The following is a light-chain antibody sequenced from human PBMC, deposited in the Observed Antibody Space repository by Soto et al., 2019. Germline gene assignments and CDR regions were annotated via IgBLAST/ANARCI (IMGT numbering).Light chain of an antibody. CDR1: SSNIGNNF. CDR2: DND. J-gene: IGLJ2*01. V-gene: IGLV1-51*01. CDR3: ATWDGSLSAVV. Sequence: QSVLTQPPSVSAAPGQKVTISCSGSSSNIGNNFVSWYQQLPGTAPKLLIYDNDKRPSGIPHRFSGSKSGTSATLGITGLQTGDEADYYCATWDGSLSAVVFGGGTKLTVL.